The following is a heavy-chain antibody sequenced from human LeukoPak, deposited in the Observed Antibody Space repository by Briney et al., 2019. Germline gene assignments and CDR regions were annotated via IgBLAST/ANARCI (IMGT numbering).Heavy chain of an antibody. Sequence: GGSLRLSCAASGFTFSSYGMHWVRQAPGKGLEWVAVIWYDGSNKYYADSVKGRFTISRDNSKNTLYLQMNSLRAEDTAAYYCARDGYSYGWSRDFDYWGQGTLVTVSS. J-gene: IGHJ4*02. CDR2: IWYDGSNK. D-gene: IGHD5-18*01. V-gene: IGHV3-33*01. CDR3: ARDGYSYGWSRDFDY. CDR1: GFTFSSYG.